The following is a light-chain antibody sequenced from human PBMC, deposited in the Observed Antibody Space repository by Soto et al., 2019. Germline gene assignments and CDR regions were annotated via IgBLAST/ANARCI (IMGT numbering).Light chain of an antibody. CDR3: SSYVGSNNFV. Sequence: LTQPPSASGSPGQSVTISCTGTSSDVGGYNYVSWYQQHPGKAPRLMIYEVSKRPSGVPDRFSGSKSGNTASLTVSGLQAEDEADYYCSSYVGSNNFVFGTGTKV. J-gene: IGLJ1*01. CDR1: SSDVGGYNY. V-gene: IGLV2-8*01. CDR2: EVS.